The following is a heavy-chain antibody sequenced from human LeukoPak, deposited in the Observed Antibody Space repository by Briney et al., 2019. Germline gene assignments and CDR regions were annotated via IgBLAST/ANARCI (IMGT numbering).Heavy chain of an antibody. CDR1: GGSFSGYY. V-gene: IGHV4-34*01. D-gene: IGHD3-3*01. Sequence: SETLSLTCAVYGGSFSGYYWSRIRQPPGEGLEWIGEINHSGSTNYNPSLKSRVTISVDTSKNQFSLKLSSVTAADTAVYYCARGSPLSIFGVVISYFDYWGQGTLVTVSS. CDR3: ARGSPLSIFGVVISYFDY. CDR2: INHSGST. J-gene: IGHJ4*02.